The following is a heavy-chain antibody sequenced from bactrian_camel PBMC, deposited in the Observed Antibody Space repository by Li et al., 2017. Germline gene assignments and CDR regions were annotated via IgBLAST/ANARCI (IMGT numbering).Heavy chain of an antibody. Sequence: HVQLVESGGGSVQAGGSLRLSCAASGVTTSRYCMGWFRQAPGKGRVGVAVIATDGRTSYRDSVKGRFTVSRDNYKNTLYLQMNALKPEDTAIYYCAARGNNCDPARMRPRTDFGFWGPGTQVTVSS. D-gene: IGHD1*01. CDR3: AARGNNCDPARMRPRTDFGF. J-gene: IGHJ4*01. V-gene: IGHV3S26*01. CDR2: IATDGRT. CDR1: GVTTSRYC.